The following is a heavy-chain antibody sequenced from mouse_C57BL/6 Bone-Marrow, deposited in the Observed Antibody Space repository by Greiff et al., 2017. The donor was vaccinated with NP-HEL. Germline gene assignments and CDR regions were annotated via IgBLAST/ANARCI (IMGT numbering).Heavy chain of an antibody. CDR1: GFTFSDYG. Sequence: EVQVVESGGGLVKPGGSLKLSCAASGFTFSDYGMHWVRQAPEKGLEWVAYISSGSSTIYYADTVKGRFTISRDNAKNTLFLQMTSLRSEDTAMYYCAKGLRLGFAYWGQGTLVTVSA. D-gene: IGHD3-1*01. V-gene: IGHV5-17*01. CDR3: AKGLRLGFAY. CDR2: ISSGSSTI. J-gene: IGHJ3*01.